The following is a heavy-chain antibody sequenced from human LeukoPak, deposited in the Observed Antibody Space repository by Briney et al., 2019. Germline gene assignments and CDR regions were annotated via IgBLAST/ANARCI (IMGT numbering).Heavy chain of an antibody. CDR1: GFTVSSSC. CDR2: FYTGGTA. J-gene: IGHJ4*02. Sequence: RPGGSLRLSCAASGFTVSSSCMSWVRQAPGKGLEWVSVFYTGGTAYYADSVKGRFTISRDNSKKTLYVQMNTLRAEDTAVYFGERDHLGGFCDSTSCHTNFYSWGQGTLVTVSS. V-gene: IGHV3-53*01. D-gene: IGHD2-2*02. CDR3: ERDHLGGFCDSTSCHTNFYS.